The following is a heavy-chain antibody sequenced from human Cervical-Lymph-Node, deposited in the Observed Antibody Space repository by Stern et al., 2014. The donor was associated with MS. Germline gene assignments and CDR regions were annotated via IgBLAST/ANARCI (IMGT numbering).Heavy chain of an antibody. V-gene: IGHV3-33*01. Sequence: VQLVESGGGVVQPGRSLRLSCAASGFTFSSSGMNWVRQAPGKGLEWMASIWSDGSNRYYADTVKGRFTISGDNSKNTLYLQMNSLRAEDTAVYYCAREGGNTAEYFQHWGQGTLVTVSS. CDR2: IWSDGSNR. CDR3: AREGGNTAEYFQH. J-gene: IGHJ1*01. CDR1: GFTFSSSG. D-gene: IGHD4-23*01.